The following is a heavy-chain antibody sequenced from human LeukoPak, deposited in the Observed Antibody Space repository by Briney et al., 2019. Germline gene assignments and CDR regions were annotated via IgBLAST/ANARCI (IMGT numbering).Heavy chain of an antibody. J-gene: IGHJ4*02. D-gene: IGHD1-26*01. CDR2: INHSGST. V-gene: IGHV4-34*01. CDR1: GGSFSSYY. Sequence: SETLSLTCAAYGGSFSSYYWTWIRQPPGKGLEWIGEINHSGSTNYNPSLKSRVTISVDTSKNQFSLKLSSVTAADTAVYYCASGPLGGSYYPHFDYWGQGTLVTVSS. CDR3: ASGPLGGSYYPHFDY.